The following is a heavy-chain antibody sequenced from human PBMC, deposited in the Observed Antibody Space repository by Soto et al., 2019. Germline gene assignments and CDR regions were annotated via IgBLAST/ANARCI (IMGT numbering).Heavy chain of an antibody. D-gene: IGHD3-3*01. V-gene: IGHV1-18*01. CDR1: GYTFTSYG. J-gene: IGHJ5*02. Sequence: ASVKVSCKASGYTFTSYGISWVRQAPGQGLEWMGWISAYNGNTNYAQKLQGRVTMTTDTSTSTAYMELRSLRSDDTAVYYCARDGEPLEWLWGNVRWFDPWGQGTLVTVSS. CDR2: ISAYNGNT. CDR3: ARDGEPLEWLWGNVRWFDP.